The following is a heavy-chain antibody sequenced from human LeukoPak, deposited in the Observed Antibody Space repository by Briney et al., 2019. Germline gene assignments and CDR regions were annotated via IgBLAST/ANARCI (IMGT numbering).Heavy chain of an antibody. CDR3: ATDLAGANFFDY. CDR1: GYTLTELS. J-gene: IGHJ4*02. Sequence: ASVKVSCTVSGYTLTELSMHWVRQALGKGLEWMGGFDPEDGETIYAQKFQGRVTMTEDTSTDTAYMELSSLRSEDTAVYYCATDLAGANFFDYWGQGTLVTVSS. CDR2: FDPEDGET. D-gene: IGHD1-26*01. V-gene: IGHV1-24*01.